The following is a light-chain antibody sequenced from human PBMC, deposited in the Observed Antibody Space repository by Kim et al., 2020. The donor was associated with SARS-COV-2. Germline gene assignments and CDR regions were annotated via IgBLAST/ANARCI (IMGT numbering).Light chain of an antibody. Sequence: SYELTQPPSVSVSPGQTARITCSGDALPKQYAYWYQQKPGQAPVLVIYKDSERPSGIPERFSGSSSGTTVTLTISGVQAEDEADYYCQSADSSGTSLVFGGGTHLTVL. CDR1: ALPKQY. V-gene: IGLV3-25*03. CDR3: QSADSSGTSLV. CDR2: KDS. J-gene: IGLJ3*02.